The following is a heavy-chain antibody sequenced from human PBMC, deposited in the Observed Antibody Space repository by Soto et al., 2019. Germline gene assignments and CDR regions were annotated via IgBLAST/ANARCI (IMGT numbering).Heavy chain of an antibody. V-gene: IGHV4-31*03. CDR1: GGSIRSGGYY. J-gene: IGHJ4*02. CDR2: IYYSGST. Sequence: QVQLQESGPGLVKPSQTLSLTCTVSGGSIRSGGYYWSWIRQHPGKGLEWIGYIYYSGSTYYNPSLKSRVTISVDTSKNQFSLKLSSVTAADTAVYYCARDSTYCGGDCYSIPFDYWGQGTLVTVSS. D-gene: IGHD2-21*02. CDR3: ARDSTYCGGDCYSIPFDY.